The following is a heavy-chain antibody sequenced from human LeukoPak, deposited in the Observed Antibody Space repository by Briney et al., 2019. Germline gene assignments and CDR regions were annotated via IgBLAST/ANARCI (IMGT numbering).Heavy chain of an antibody. CDR1: GGSFSGYY. CDR3: ARGPRATWDY. Sequence: PSETPSLTCAVYGGSFSGYYWSWIRQPPGKGLEWIGEINHSGSTNYNPSLKSRVTISVDTSKNQFSLKLSSVTAADTAVYYCARGPRATWDYWGQGTLVTVSS. CDR2: INHSGST. D-gene: IGHD1-26*01. V-gene: IGHV4-34*01. J-gene: IGHJ4*02.